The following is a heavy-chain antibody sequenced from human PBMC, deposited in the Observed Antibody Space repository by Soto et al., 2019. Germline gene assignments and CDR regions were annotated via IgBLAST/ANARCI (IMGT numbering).Heavy chain of an antibody. Sequence: ASVKVSCKVSGYTLTELSMHWVRQAPGKGLEWMGGFDPEDGETIYAQKFQGRVTMTEDTSTDTAYMELSSLRSEDTAVYYCATEGTPRIAVAGPYDFDYWGQGTLVTVSS. D-gene: IGHD6-19*01. CDR3: ATEGTPRIAVAGPYDFDY. V-gene: IGHV1-24*01. CDR1: GYTLTELS. J-gene: IGHJ4*02. CDR2: FDPEDGET.